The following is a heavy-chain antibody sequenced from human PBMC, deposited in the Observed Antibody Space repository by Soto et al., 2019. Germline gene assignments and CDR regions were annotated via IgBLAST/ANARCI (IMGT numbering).Heavy chain of an antibody. V-gene: IGHV3-7*01. CDR3: ARSDYDFWSGLFDY. J-gene: IGHJ4*02. CDR1: GFTFSSYW. D-gene: IGHD3-3*01. Sequence: GGSLRLSCAASGFTFSSYWMSWVRQAPGKGPEWVANIKQDGSEKYYVDSVKGRFTISRDNAKNSLYLQMNSLRAEDTAVYYCARSDYDFWSGLFDYWGQGTLVTVSS. CDR2: IKQDGSEK.